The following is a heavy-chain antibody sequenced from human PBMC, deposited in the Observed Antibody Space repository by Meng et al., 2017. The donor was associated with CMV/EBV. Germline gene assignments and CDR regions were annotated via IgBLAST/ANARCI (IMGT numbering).Heavy chain of an antibody. CDR1: GFTFTSSA. Sequence: SVKVSCKASGFTFTSSAVQWVRQARGQRLEWIGWIVVGSGNTNYAQKFQERVTITRDMSTSTAYMELRSLRSDDTAVYYCARVGLWELHYNWFDPWGQGTLVTVSS. CDR3: ARVGLWELHYNWFDP. V-gene: IGHV1-58*01. J-gene: IGHJ5*02. CDR2: IVVGSGNT. D-gene: IGHD1-26*01.